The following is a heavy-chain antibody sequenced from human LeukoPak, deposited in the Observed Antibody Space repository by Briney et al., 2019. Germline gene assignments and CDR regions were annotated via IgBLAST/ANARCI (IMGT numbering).Heavy chain of an antibody. Sequence: VASVKASCKTSGITFSSFAVQWVRQASGQRLEWIGWIVVGSGTTKYAQKFQERVTITRDMSTSTAFMELRSLRFDDTAVYYCAADVIPGPKGFDPWGQGTLVTVSS. CDR1: GITFSSFA. CDR3: AADVIPGPKGFDP. V-gene: IGHV1-58*01. CDR2: IVVGSGTT. J-gene: IGHJ5*02. D-gene: IGHD2-21*01.